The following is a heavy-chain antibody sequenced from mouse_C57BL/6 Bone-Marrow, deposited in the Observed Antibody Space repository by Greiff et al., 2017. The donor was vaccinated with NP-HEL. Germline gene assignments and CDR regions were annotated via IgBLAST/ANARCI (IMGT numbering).Heavy chain of an antibody. Sequence: VQLKESGGGLVQPKGSLKLSCAASGFTFNTYAMHWVRQAPGKGLEWVARIRSKSSNYATYYADSVKDRFTISRDDSQSMLYLQMNNLKTEDTAMYYCVREDDLWDGYFYAMDYRGQGTSVTVSS. D-gene: IGHD2-3*01. J-gene: IGHJ4*01. CDR2: IRSKSSNYAT. V-gene: IGHV10-3*01. CDR3: VREDDLWDGYFYAMDY. CDR1: GFTFNTYA.